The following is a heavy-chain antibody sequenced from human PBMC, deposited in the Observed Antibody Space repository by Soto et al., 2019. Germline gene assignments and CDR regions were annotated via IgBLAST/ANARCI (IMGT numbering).Heavy chain of an antibody. J-gene: IGHJ6*02. CDR2: IIPIFGTA. CDR1: GGTFSSYA. V-gene: IGHV1-69*06. CDR3: ARDQNSWFGELFPYYYYYGMDV. D-gene: IGHD3-10*01. Sequence: RASVKVSCKASGGTFSSYAISWVRQAPGQGLEWMGGIIPIFGTANYAQKFQGRVTITADKSTSTAYMELSSLRSEDTAVYYCARDQNSWFGELFPYYYYYGMDVWGQGTTVTVSS.